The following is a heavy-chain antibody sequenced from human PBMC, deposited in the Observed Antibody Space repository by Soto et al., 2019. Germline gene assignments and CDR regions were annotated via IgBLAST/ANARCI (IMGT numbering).Heavy chain of an antibody. D-gene: IGHD4-17*01. CDR3: ANALPTTVTTFDY. V-gene: IGHV3-23*01. CDR1: GFTFSTYA. J-gene: IGHJ4*02. CDR2: ISGSGGST. Sequence: GSLRLSCAASGFTFSTYAMNWVRQAPGKGLEWVSGISGSGGSTYYADSVKGRFTISRDNSKNTLFLQMNSLRAEDTAVYYCANALPTTVTTFDYWGQGTLVTVSS.